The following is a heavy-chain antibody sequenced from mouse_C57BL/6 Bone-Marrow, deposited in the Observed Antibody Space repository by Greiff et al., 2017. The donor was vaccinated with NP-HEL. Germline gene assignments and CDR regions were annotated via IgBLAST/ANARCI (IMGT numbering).Heavy chain of an antibody. Sequence: EVMLVESGAELVRPGASVKLSCTASGFNIKDDYMHWVKQRPEQGLEWIGWIDPENGDTEYASKFQGKATITADTSSNTAYLQLSSLTSEDTAVYYCTTPYYYGSAYWGQGTLVTVSA. CDR2: IDPENGDT. V-gene: IGHV14-4*01. J-gene: IGHJ3*01. CDR3: TTPYYYGSAY. CDR1: GFNIKDDY. D-gene: IGHD1-1*01.